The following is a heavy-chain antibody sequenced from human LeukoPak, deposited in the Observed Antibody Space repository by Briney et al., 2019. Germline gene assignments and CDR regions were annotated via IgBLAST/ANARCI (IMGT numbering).Heavy chain of an antibody. V-gene: IGHV3-23*01. CDR3: AKDLSSSSSGKFVS. CDR1: GFTFSNYA. CDR2: IRDSGGST. J-gene: IGHJ4*02. D-gene: IGHD6-6*01. Sequence: GGSLRLSCAASGFTFSNYAMSWVRQAPGKGLEWVSAIRDSGGSTDYTDSVKGRFTIPRDNSKNTLYLQMNSLGAEDTAVYYCAKDLSSSSSGKFVSWGQGTLVTVSS.